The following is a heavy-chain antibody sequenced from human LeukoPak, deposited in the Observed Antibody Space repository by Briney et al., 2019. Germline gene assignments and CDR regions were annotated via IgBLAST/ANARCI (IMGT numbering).Heavy chain of an antibody. Sequence: PSETLSLTCTVSGGSISSYYWSWIRQPPGKGLEWIGYIYHSGSTYYNPSLKSRVTISVDRSKNQFSLKLSSVTAADTAVYYCARAPDSSGYKPFHAFDIWGQGTMVTVSS. CDR2: IYHSGST. J-gene: IGHJ3*02. CDR1: GGSISSYY. D-gene: IGHD3-22*01. CDR3: ARAPDSSGYKPFHAFDI. V-gene: IGHV4-59*12.